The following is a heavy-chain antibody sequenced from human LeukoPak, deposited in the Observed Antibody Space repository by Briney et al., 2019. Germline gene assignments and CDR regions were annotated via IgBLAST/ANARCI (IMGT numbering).Heavy chain of an antibody. D-gene: IGHD6-6*01. CDR3: AREWQGYSSSRRGYYYYMDV. Sequence: SGGSLRLSCAASGFTFSDYGMHWVRQAPGEGLEWVAVIWHDGSEKYYGDSVKGRFTISRDDSKNTLHLQMNSLRAEDTAVYYCAREWQGYSSSRRGYYYYMDVWGKGTTVTVSS. J-gene: IGHJ6*03. CDR2: IWHDGSEK. V-gene: IGHV3-33*01. CDR1: GFTFSDYG.